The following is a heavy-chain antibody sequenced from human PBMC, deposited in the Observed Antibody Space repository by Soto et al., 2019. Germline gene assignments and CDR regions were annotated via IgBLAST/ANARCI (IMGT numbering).Heavy chain of an antibody. CDR3: ARATERITMVRGVIKNWFDP. D-gene: IGHD3-10*01. CDR1: GYTFTSYG. J-gene: IGHJ5*02. V-gene: IGHV1-18*01. CDR2: ISAYNGNT. Sequence: ASVKVSCKASGYTFTSYGISWVRQAPGQGLEWMGWISAYNGNTNYAQKLQGRVTITTDTSTSTAYMELRSLRSDDTAVYYCARATERITMVRGVIKNWFDPWGQGTLVTVSS.